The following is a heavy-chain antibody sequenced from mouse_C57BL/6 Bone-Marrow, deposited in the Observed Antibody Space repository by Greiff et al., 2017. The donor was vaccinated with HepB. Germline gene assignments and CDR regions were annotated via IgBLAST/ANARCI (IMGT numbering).Heavy chain of an antibody. D-gene: IGHD2-1*01. V-gene: IGHV14-3*01. CDR2: IDPANGNT. J-gene: IGHJ1*03. CDR3: ARPIYYGNFYWYFDV. CDR1: GFNIKNTY. Sequence: EVQLVESVAELVRPGASVKLSCTASGFNIKNTYMHWVKQRPEQGLEWIGRIDPANGNTKYAPKFQGKATITADTSSNTAYLQLSSLTSEDTAIYYCARPIYYGNFYWYFDVWGTGTTVTVSS.